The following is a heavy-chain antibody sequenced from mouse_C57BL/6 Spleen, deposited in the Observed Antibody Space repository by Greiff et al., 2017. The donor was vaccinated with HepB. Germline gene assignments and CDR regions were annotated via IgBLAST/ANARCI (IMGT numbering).Heavy chain of an antibody. CDR2: IYPGSGNT. V-gene: IGHV1-76*01. Sequence: QVHVKQSGAELVRPGASVKLSCKASGYTFTDYYINWVKQRPGQGLEWIARIYPGSGNTYYNEKFKGKATLTAEKSSSTAYMQLSSLTSEDSAVYFCAREDYGSSYEDFDYWGQGTTLTVSS. J-gene: IGHJ2*01. D-gene: IGHD1-1*01. CDR3: AREDYGSSYEDFDY. CDR1: GYTFTDYY.